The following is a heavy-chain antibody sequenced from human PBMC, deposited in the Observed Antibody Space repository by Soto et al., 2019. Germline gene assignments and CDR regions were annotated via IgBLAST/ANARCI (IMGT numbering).Heavy chain of an antibody. CDR3: VRARPPDRRPDY. CDR1: GFTFSLYS. J-gene: IGHJ4*02. D-gene: IGHD6-6*01. V-gene: IGHV3-21*01. Sequence: GGSLRLSCAASGFTFSLYSMIWVRQAPGKGLEWVASITSSSSYIYYEDSLKARFTISRDNAKNSLFPQLDSSRAEYSAVYFCVRARPPDRRPDYWGQGTLVTVSS. CDR2: ITSSSSYI.